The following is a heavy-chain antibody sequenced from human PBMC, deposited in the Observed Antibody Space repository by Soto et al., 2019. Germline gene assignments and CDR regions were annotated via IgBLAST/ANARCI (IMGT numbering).Heavy chain of an antibody. CDR2: ISGSGDST. Sequence: ESGGGLVQPGGSLRLSCAASGSTFSSYAMSWVRQAPGKGLEWVSVISGSGDSTYYADSVKGRFTISRDNSKNTLYLQMNSLRAEDTAVYYCARELGYCSGGNCYMEGAFDIWGQGTMVTVSS. D-gene: IGHD2-15*01. V-gene: IGHV3-23*01. CDR1: GSTFSSYA. J-gene: IGHJ3*02. CDR3: ARELGYCSGGNCYMEGAFDI.